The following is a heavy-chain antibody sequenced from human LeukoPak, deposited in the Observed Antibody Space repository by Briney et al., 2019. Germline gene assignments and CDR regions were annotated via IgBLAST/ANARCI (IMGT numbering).Heavy chain of an antibody. D-gene: IGHD3-10*01. Sequence: ASVKVSCKASGYTFSDYHMHWVRQAPGQGLEYMGWVNLNSGDTNFAQNFQGRVTVTRDTSMSTVYMEMNRLTSDDTVVYYCAREPTGSGKYDYWGQGTLVTVSS. CDR3: AREPTGSGKYDY. J-gene: IGHJ4*02. CDR2: VNLNSGDT. CDR1: GYTFSDYH. V-gene: IGHV1-2*02.